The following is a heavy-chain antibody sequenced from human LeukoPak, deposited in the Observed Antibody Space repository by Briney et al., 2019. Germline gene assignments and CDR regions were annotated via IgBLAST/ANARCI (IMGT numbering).Heavy chain of an antibody. CDR1: GGSISSGGYY. J-gene: IGHJ4*02. Sequence: KPSETLSLTCTVSGGSISSGGYYWSWIRQHPGKGLEWIGYIYYSGSTYYNPSLKSRVTISVDTSKNQFSLKLSSVTAADTAVYYCARVPMVYLAGHVWGQGTLVTVSS. CDR3: ARVPMVYLAGHV. V-gene: IGHV4-31*03. D-gene: IGHD3-10*01. CDR2: IYYSGST.